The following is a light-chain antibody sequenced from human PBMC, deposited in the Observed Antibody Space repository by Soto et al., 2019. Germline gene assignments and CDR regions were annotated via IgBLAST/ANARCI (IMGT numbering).Light chain of an antibody. V-gene: IGKV3-11*01. Sequence: EVVMTQSPAKLSVSPGVGATLSCWASQPVSDKLAWYQQKPGQAPRLLIYDASNRATGIPARFSGSGSGTDFTLTISSLEPEDFAVYYCQQRSNWPLTFGGGTKVDI. CDR1: QPVSDK. CDR3: QQRSNWPLT. CDR2: DAS. J-gene: IGKJ4*01.